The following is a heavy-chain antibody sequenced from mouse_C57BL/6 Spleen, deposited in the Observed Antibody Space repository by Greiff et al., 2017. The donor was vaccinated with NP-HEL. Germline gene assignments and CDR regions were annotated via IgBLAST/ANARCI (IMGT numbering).Heavy chain of an antibody. D-gene: IGHD3-2*02. J-gene: IGHJ3*01. V-gene: IGHV1-69*01. CDR3: AKSRAAQCAWYAY. Sequence: QVQLQQPGAELVMPGASVKLSCKASGYTFTSYWMHWVKQRPGQGLEWIGEIDPYDSYTNYTQKFKGKSTLTVDKSSSTAYMQLSSLTSEYSAVYYCAKSRAAQCAWYAYWGQETLVTVSA. CDR1: GYTFTSYW. CDR2: IDPYDSYT.